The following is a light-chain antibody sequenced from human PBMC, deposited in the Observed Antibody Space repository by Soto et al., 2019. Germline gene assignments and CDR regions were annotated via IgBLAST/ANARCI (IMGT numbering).Light chain of an antibody. CDR1: SAHSSYA. J-gene: IGLJ2*01. V-gene: IGLV4-69*01. CDR3: QTWGAGFSVV. Sequence: QLVLTQSPSASASLGASVKLTCTLSSAHSSYAIAWHQQQPEKGPRYLMKVNTDGSHNKGDGIPDRFSGSSSGAERYLTISSLQSEDEADYYCQTWGAGFSVVFGGGTKLTVL. CDR2: VNTDGSH.